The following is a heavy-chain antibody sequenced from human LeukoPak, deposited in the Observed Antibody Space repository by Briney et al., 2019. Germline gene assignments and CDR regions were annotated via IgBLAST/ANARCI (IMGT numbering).Heavy chain of an antibody. CDR1: GYSISSGYY. Sequence: SETLSLTCTVSGYSISSGYYWGWIRQPPGKGLEWIGSFYDSGNTYYNPSLKSRVTISVDTSKNQFSLKVRSVTAADTAVYYCARIRGGPIAATGTGTYNWFDPWGQGTLVTVSS. CDR2: FYDSGNT. D-gene: IGHD6-13*01. J-gene: IGHJ5*02. V-gene: IGHV4-38-2*02. CDR3: ARIRGGPIAATGTGTYNWFDP.